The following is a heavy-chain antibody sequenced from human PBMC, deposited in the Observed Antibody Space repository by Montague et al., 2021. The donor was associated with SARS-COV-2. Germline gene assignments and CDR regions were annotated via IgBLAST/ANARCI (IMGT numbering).Heavy chain of an antibody. CDR3: ARRGYSYYYYGMDV. CDR1: GGSFSGYY. D-gene: IGHD5-24*01. CDR2: INHSGST. J-gene: IGHJ6*02. Sequence: SETLSLTCAVYGGSFSGYYWSWIRQPPGKGLEWIGEINHSGSTNYNPSLKSRVTISVDTSKNQFSLKLSSVTAADTAVYYCARRGYSYYYYGMDVWGQGTTLPVSS. V-gene: IGHV4-34*01.